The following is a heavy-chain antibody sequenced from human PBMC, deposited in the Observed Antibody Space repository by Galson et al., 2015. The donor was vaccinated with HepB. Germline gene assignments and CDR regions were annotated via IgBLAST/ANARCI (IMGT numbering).Heavy chain of an antibody. CDR1: GYTFSNYG. Sequence: SVKVSCKAPGYTFSNYGLCWVRQAPGQGLEWMGWISGYDGSTNYAPKFQGRVTMTTQTSTGTAYIELRSLRSDDTAVYYCARDSRLELHLNDYYSYGMDIWGQGTAVTVSS. J-gene: IGHJ6*02. V-gene: IGHV1-18*01. D-gene: IGHD1-7*01. CDR3: ARDSRLELHLNDYYSYGMDI. CDR2: ISGYDGST.